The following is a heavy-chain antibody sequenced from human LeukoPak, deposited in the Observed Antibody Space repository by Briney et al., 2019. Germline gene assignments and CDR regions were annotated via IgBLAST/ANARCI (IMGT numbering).Heavy chain of an antibody. J-gene: IGHJ4*02. CDR2: ISSNGGST. CDR3: ARVHGGPADY. Sequence: GGSLRLSCAASVFTFSSYAMHWVRQAPGKGLEYVSAISSNGGSTYYANSVKGRFTISRDNSKNTLYLQMGSLRADDMAVYYCARVHGGPADYWGQGTLVTVSS. V-gene: IGHV3-64*01. CDR1: VFTFSSYA. D-gene: IGHD4-23*01.